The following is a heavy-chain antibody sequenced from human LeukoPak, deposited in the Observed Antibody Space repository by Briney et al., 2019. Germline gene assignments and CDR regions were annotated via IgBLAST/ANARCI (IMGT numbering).Heavy chain of an antibody. J-gene: IGHJ4*02. CDR1: GFTVSSNY. D-gene: IGHD1-26*01. CDR3: AREPVGATRFDY. V-gene: IGHV3-53*01. CDR2: IYSGGST. Sequence: GGSLRLSCAASGFTVSSNYMSWVRQAPGKGLEWVSVIYSGGSTYYADSVKGRFTISRDNSKNTLYLQMNSLRAEDTAVYYCAREPVGATRFDYWGQGTLVTVSS.